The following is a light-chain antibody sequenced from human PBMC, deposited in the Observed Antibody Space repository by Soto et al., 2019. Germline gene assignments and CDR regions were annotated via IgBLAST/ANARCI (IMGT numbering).Light chain of an antibody. CDR2: DVS. J-gene: IGLJ1*01. CDR1: SSDVGGYNY. V-gene: IGLV2-14*01. Sequence: QSVLTQPASVSGSPGQSITISCTGTSSDVGGYNYVSWYQQHPGKAPKLMIYDVSNRPSGVSNRSSGSKSGNTASLTISGLQAEDEADYYCGSYTSSSTRLYVFGTGTKVTVL. CDR3: GSYTSSSTRLYV.